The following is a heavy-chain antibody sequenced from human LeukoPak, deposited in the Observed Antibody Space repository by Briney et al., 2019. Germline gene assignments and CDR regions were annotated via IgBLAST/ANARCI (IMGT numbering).Heavy chain of an antibody. V-gene: IGHV3-23*01. CDR1: GFTFSSYA. CDR2: ISGSGGST. D-gene: IGHD3-10*01. Sequence: PGGSLRLSCAASGFTFSSYAMSWVRQAPGRGLEWVSAISGSGGSTYYADSVKGRFTISRDNSKNTRYLQMNSLRAEDTAVYYCAKDGNLGTGSYRGGYFDYWGEGALVTASS. CDR3: AKDGNLGTGSYRGGYFDY. J-gene: IGHJ4*02.